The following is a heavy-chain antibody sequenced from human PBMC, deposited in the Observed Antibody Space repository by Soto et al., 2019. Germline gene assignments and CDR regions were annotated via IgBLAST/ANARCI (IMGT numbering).Heavy chain of an antibody. CDR2: IKPDGSEK. D-gene: IGHD2-21*02. CDR3: ARDRVAYCGGDCYLNAFDI. J-gene: IGHJ3*02. CDR1: GFTFTTYL. V-gene: IGHV3-7*01. Sequence: GGSLRLSCATSGFTFTTYLMSWVRQVPEKGLEWVANIKPDGSEKWYVDSVRGRFTISRDNAKNSLYLQMNSLRAEDTAVYYCARDRVAYCGGDCYLNAFDIWGQGTMVTVSS.